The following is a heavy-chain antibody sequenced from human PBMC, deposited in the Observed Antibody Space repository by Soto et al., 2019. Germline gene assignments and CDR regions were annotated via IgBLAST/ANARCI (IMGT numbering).Heavy chain of an antibody. CDR2: ISYDGSNK. CDR1: GFTFSSIG. CDR3: ASRELYQLPLDYYYGMDV. V-gene: IGHV3-30*03. Sequence: PGGSLRLSCAASGFTFSSIGMHWVRQAPGKGLEWVAVISYDGSNKYYADSVKGRFTISRDNSKNTLYLQMNSLRAEDTAVYYCASRELYQLPLDYYYGMDVWGQGTTVTVSS. D-gene: IGHD2-2*01. J-gene: IGHJ6*02.